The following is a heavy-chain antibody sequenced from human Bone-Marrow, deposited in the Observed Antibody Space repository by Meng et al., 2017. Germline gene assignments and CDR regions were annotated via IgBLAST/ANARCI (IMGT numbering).Heavy chain of an antibody. Sequence: SVKVSCKASGYTFSSYAISWVRQAPGQGLEWMGGIIPIFGTANYAQKFQGRVTITADESTSTAYMELSSLRSEDTAVYYCARSIYDYGDYGPHFGYFDYWGQGTLVTVSS. D-gene: IGHD4-17*01. J-gene: IGHJ4*02. V-gene: IGHV1-69*13. CDR2: IIPIFGTA. CDR1: GYTFSSYA. CDR3: ARSIYDYGDYGPHFGYFDY.